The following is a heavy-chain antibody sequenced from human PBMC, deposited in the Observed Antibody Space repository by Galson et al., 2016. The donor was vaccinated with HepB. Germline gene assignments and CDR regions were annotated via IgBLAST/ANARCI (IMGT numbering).Heavy chain of an antibody. CDR3: TKDSSGYLNYYYGMDV. CDR2: IRSKGYGGTT. J-gene: IGHJ6*02. Sequence: SLRLSCAASGFTFGDYAMSWFRQAPGKGLEWVGFIRSKGYGGTTEYAASVKGRFTISRDDSKSIVYLQMNSLKTEDTAVYYCTKDSSGYLNYYYGMDVWDQGTTVTVSS. D-gene: IGHD3-22*01. CDR1: GFTFGDYA. V-gene: IGHV3-49*03.